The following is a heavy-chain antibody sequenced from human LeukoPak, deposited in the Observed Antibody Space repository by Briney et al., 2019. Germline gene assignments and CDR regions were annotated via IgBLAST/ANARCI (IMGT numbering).Heavy chain of an antibody. CDR3: ARDKGMIPRNWFDP. CDR2: IWYDGSNK. J-gene: IGHJ5*02. CDR1: GFTFSSDG. D-gene: IGHD3-22*01. V-gene: IGHV3-33*01. Sequence: PGRSLRLSCAASGFTFSSDGMHWVRQAPGKGLEWVAVIWYDGSNKYYADSVKGRFTISRDNSKNTLYLQMNSLRAEDTAVYYCARDKGMIPRNWFDPWGQGTLVTVSS.